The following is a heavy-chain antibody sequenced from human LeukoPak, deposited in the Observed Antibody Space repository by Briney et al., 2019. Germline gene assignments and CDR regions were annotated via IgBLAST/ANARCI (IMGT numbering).Heavy chain of an antibody. CDR2: IYTSGST. Sequence: SETLSLTCTVSGGSISSGSYYWSWIRQPAGKGLEWIGRIYTSGSTNYNPSLKSRVTISVDTSKNQFSLKLSSVTAADTAVYYCARATRELLGERFDYWGQGTLVTVSS. V-gene: IGHV4-61*02. J-gene: IGHJ4*02. CDR1: GGSISSGSYY. CDR3: ARATRELLGERFDY. D-gene: IGHD1-26*01.